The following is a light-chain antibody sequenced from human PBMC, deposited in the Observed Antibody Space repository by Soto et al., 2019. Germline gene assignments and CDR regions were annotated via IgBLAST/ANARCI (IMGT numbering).Light chain of an antibody. CDR2: GAS. CDR3: QQLNTFPPFFT. J-gene: IGKJ3*01. CDR1: QGIRSY. Sequence: DIQLTQSPSFLSASVGDRVTITCRASQGIRSYLAWYQQRPGKAPELLIYGASTLRPGGASRFSGSGSGTEFTFTISSLQPEDFATYFCQQLNTFPPFFTFGPGTKVDIK. V-gene: IGKV1-9*01.